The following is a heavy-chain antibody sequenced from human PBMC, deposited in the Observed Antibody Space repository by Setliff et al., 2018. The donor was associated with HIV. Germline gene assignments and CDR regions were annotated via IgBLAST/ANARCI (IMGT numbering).Heavy chain of an antibody. CDR2: TYYRSKWYT. J-gene: IGHJ4*02. D-gene: IGHD5-18*01. CDR3: ARGGITAYYFDH. V-gene: IGHV6-1*01. CDR1: GDSVSSDSAA. Sequence: SHTLSLTCVGPDPGDSVSSDSAAWNWIRQSPSRGLEWLARTYYRSKWYTDYAVSVKSRITINPDTSRNQFSLQLSSVIPDDSAVYFCARGGITAYYFDHWAQGTLVTVSS.